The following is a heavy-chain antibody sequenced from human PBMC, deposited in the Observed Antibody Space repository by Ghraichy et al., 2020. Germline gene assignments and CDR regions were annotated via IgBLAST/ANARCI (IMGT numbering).Heavy chain of an antibody. CDR1: GYTLTGVS. J-gene: IGHJ4*02. CDR3: ARTTYYYGSGSYPIGGFDY. V-gene: IGHV1-24*01. Sequence: ASVKVSCKVSGYTLTGVSMHWVRQAPGKGLEWMGGFGPADGETIYAQKLQGRVTMSEDTPTDTAYMELSSLRFEDTAVYYCARTTYYYGSGSYPIGGFDYWGQGTLVTVSS. D-gene: IGHD3-10*01. CDR2: FGPADGET.